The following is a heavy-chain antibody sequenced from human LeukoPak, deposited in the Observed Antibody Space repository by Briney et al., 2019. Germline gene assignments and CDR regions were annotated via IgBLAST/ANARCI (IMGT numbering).Heavy chain of an antibody. V-gene: IGHV3-7*04. CDR3: ARGAAFSGDH. CDR1: GFSFTNFW. J-gene: IGHJ4*02. CDR2: IHPEGNEK. Sequence: GGSLILSCAVSGFSFTNFWMSWVRQAPGRVLEWVANIHPEGNEKYHVESVKGRFTISRANTKNLLFLQMNGLRVEATAVYYCARGAAFSGDHWGQGTLVTVSS.